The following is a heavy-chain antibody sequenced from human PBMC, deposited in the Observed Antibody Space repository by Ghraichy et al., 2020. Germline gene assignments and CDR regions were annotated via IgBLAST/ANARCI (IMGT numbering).Heavy chain of an antibody. Sequence: SETLSLTCAVYGGSFSGYYWSWIRQPPGKGLEWIGEINHSGSTNYNPSLKSRVTISVDTSKNQFSLKLSSVTAADTAVYYCARGLEDYYDSSGPVYGMDVWGQGTTVTVSS. J-gene: IGHJ6*02. V-gene: IGHV4-34*01. CDR3: ARGLEDYYDSSGPVYGMDV. D-gene: IGHD3-22*01. CDR1: GGSFSGYY. CDR2: INHSGST.